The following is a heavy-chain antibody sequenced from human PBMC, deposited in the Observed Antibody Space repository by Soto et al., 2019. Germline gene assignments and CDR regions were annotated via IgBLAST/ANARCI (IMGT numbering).Heavy chain of an antibody. J-gene: IGHJ6*02. Sequence: GSLRLSCAASGFTFSSYSMNWVRQAPGKGLEWVSSISSSSSYIYYADSVKGRFTISRDNAKNSLYLQMNSLRAEDTAVYYCAREAVAGTFDYGMDVWGQGTTVTVSS. V-gene: IGHV3-21*01. CDR1: GFTFSSYS. D-gene: IGHD6-19*01. CDR2: ISSSSSYI. CDR3: AREAVAGTFDYGMDV.